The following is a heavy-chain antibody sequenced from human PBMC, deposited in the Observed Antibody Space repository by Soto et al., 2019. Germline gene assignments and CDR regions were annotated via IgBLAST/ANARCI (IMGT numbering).Heavy chain of an antibody. CDR3: AMVDVYVTPTPQDV. D-gene: IGHD3-16*01. V-gene: IGHV1-18*01. Sequence: QVQLVQSGAEVKNPGASVKVSCKASGYTFTRYGIGWARQAPGQGLEWMGWINTYNGNTNYAQNVQGRVTLTTDTSTSKAYMGLRSLRSSDTAIYYCAMVDVYVTPTPQDVWGKGTTVIVSS. CDR1: GYTFTRYG. J-gene: IGHJ6*04. CDR2: INTYNGNT.